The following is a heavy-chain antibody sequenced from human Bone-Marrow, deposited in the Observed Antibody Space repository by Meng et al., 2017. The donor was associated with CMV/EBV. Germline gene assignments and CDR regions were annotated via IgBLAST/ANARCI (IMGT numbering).Heavy chain of an antibody. CDR3: ARLRAVPAAFDY. CDR1: GYSFTSYW. J-gene: IGHJ4*02. Sequence: GGSLRLSCKGSGYSFTSYWIGWVRQMPGKGLEWMGIIYPGDSDTRYSPSFQGQVTISADKSISTAYLQWSSLKASDTAMYYCARLRAVPAAFDYWGQGTLVTVPS. V-gene: IGHV5-51*01. D-gene: IGHD2-2*01. CDR2: IYPGDSDT.